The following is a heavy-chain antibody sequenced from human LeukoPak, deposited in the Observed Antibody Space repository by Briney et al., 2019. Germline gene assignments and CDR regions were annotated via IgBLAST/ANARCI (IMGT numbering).Heavy chain of an antibody. V-gene: IGHV3-53*01. Sequence: GGSLRLSCAASGFTVSNNYMSWVRQAPGKGLEWVSVIYSDGSTYFADSVKGRFTVSRDNSKNTLFFQMTNLRAEDTATYYCARTDCSGGDCRLDFWGQGTLVTVSS. CDR1: GFTVSNNY. CDR2: IYSDGST. CDR3: ARTDCSGGDCRLDF. J-gene: IGHJ4*02. D-gene: IGHD2-21*02.